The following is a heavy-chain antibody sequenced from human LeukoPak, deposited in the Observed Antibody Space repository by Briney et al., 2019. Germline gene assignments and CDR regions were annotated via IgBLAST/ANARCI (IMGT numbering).Heavy chain of an antibody. D-gene: IGHD3-3*01. V-gene: IGHV4-34*01. CDR2: INHSGST. J-gene: IGHJ4*02. Sequence: SETLSLTCAVYGGSFSGYYWSWIRQPPGKGLEWIGEINHSGSTNYNPSLKSRVTISVDTSKHQFSLKLSSVTAADTAVYYCASGTYDFWSGHYDYWGQGTLVSVSS. CDR1: GGSFSGYY. CDR3: ASGTYDFWSGHYDY.